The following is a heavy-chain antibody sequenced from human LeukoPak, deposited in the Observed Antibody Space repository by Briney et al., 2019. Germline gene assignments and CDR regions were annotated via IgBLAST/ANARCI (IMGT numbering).Heavy chain of an antibody. V-gene: IGHV3-23*01. D-gene: IGHD3-3*01. CDR2: ISGSGGST. Sequence: GGSLRLSCAASGFTFSSYAMSWVRQAPGKGLEWVSAISGSGGSTYYGDSVKGRFTISRDNSKNTLYLQMNSLRAEDTAVYYCAKDYSVGFLEWLSQFDYWGQGTLVTVSS. J-gene: IGHJ4*02. CDR3: AKDYSVGFLEWLSQFDY. CDR1: GFTFSSYA.